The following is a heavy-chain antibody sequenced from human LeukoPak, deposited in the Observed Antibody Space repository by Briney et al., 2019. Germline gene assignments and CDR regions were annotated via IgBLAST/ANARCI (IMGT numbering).Heavy chain of an antibody. CDR2: IYYNGNT. D-gene: IGHD3-22*01. CDR1: GASISSSY. Sequence: PSGTLSLTCTVSGASISSSYWSWIRQPAGKRLEWIGYIYYNGNTNSNPSLKSRVTISADTSKNRFSLKLSSVTAADTAIYYCVRGNYDNRGYSNAFDIWGQGTMVTVSS. V-gene: IGHV4-59*01. J-gene: IGHJ3*02. CDR3: VRGNYDNRGYSNAFDI.